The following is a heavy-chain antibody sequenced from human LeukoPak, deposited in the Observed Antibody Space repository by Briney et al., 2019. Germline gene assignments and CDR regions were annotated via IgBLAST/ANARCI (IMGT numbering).Heavy chain of an antibody. V-gene: IGHV3-7*01. D-gene: IGHD5-24*01. Sequence: GGSLRVSCAASGFTFTTYWTNWVRQAPGKGLEWVASIKQDGSEKQYVDSVKGRFTISRDNAKNSLYLYMNSLRVEDTAVYYCARDHFVDGSNSRIFFASWGQGTLVTVSS. CDR1: GFTFTTYW. CDR2: IKQDGSEK. CDR3: ARDHFVDGSNSRIFFAS. J-gene: IGHJ4*02.